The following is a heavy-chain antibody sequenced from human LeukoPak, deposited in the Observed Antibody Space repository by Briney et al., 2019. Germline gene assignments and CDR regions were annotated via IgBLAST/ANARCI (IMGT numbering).Heavy chain of an antibody. Sequence: SETLSLTCAVYGGSFSSYYWSWIRQPPGKGLEWIGEINHSGSTNYNPSLKSRVTISVDTSKNQFSLKLSSVTAADTAVYYCARSSMIVVVIGSPLEYFQHWGQGTLVTVSS. CDR2: INHSGST. V-gene: IGHV4-34*01. CDR1: GGSFSSYY. D-gene: IGHD3-22*01. J-gene: IGHJ1*01. CDR3: ARSSMIVVVIGSPLEYFQH.